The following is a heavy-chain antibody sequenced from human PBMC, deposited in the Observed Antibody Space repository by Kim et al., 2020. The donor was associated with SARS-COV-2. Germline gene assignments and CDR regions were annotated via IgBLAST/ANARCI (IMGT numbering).Heavy chain of an antibody. CDR2: ISRSDGST. CDR1: GFTFSNYG. J-gene: IGHJ4*01. V-gene: IGHV3-23*01. CDR3: AKGDCMGCTCYSPDYFYS. D-gene: IGHD2-15*01. Sequence: GGSLRLSCAASGFTFSNYGSWVLQAPGEGLQWVSTISRSDGSTFYADSAKGRFTISRDNSKNTLFLQMNSLRADDTAVYYCAKGDCMGCTCYSPDYFYS.